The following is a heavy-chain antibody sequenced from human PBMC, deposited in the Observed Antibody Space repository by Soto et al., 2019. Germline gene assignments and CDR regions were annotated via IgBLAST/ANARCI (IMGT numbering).Heavy chain of an antibody. D-gene: IGHD4-4*01. CDR2: IYYSGST. Sequence: PSETLSLTCTVSGGSISSYYWSWIRQPPGKGLEWIGYIYYSGSTNYNPSIKSRVTISEDTSKNQISLKLSSVTAADTAVYYCARVWGDDYSNRYYYYMDVWGKGTTVTVSS. CDR3: ARVWGDDYSNRYYYYMDV. J-gene: IGHJ6*03. V-gene: IGHV4-59*01. CDR1: GGSISSYY.